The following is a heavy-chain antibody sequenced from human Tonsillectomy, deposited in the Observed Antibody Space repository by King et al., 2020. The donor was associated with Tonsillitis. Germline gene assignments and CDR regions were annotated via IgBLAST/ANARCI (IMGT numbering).Heavy chain of an antibody. CDR1: GFTFSNYV. V-gene: IGHV3-23*04. Sequence: VQLVESGGGLVQPGGSLRLSCAASGFTFSNYVMNWVRQAPGKGLEWVSGISGSGGTTYHADSVKGRFTLSRDSSKKMLYLQMNSLSAEDTAVYYCAKAFYRESPGHFDYWGQGTLVTVSS. CDR2: ISGSGGTT. CDR3: AKAFYRESPGHFDY. D-gene: IGHD3-16*02. J-gene: IGHJ4*02.